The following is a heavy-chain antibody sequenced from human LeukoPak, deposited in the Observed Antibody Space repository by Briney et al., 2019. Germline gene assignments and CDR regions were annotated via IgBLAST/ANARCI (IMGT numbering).Heavy chain of an antibody. J-gene: IGHJ4*02. CDR2: LNGGGGSK. D-gene: IGHD6-19*01. Sequence: GGSLRLSCAASGFTFSSYAMSWVRQAPGKGLEWVSGLNGGGGSKYYADSVKGRFTISRDNSKNTLYLQMNSLRADDAAVYYCAKRAQYSSSCVDSSGQGTLVTVSS. CDR1: GFTFSSYA. CDR3: AKRAQYSSSCVDS. V-gene: IGHV3-23*01.